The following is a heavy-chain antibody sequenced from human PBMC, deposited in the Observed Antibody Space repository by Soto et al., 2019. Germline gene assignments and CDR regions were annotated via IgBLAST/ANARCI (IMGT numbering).Heavy chain of an antibody. V-gene: IGHV2-5*01. CDR2: IYWNDDK. J-gene: IGHJ6*02. CDR1: GFPLSTSGVG. D-gene: IGHD3-10*01. Sequence: GSGPTLVNPTQALTLTCTFSGFPLSTSGVGVGWIRQPPGKALEWLALIYWNDDKRYSPSLKSRLTITKDISKNQVVLTMTNMDPVDTATYYCADTARGSQHGYGMDVPGQGTTVTVSS. CDR3: ADTARGSQHGYGMDV.